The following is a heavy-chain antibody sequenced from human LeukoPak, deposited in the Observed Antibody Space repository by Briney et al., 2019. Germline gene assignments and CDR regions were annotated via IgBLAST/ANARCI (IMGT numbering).Heavy chain of an antibody. J-gene: IGHJ6*03. CDR1: GGSISSHY. D-gene: IGHD3-10*01. Sequence: SETLSLTCTVSGGSISSHYWSWIRQPPGKGLEWIGYIYYSGSTNYNPSLKSRVTISVDTSKNQFSLKLSSVTAADTAVYYCASQGITMVRGVGAHYYYYYMDVWGKGITVTVSS. V-gene: IGHV4-59*11. CDR2: IYYSGST. CDR3: ASQGITMVRGVGAHYYYYYMDV.